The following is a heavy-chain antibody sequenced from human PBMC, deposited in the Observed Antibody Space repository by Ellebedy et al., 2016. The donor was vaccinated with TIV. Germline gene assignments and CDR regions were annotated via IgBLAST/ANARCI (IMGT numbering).Heavy chain of an antibody. D-gene: IGHD3/OR15-3a*01. Sequence: GESLKISCAASGFTFSSYGMHWVRQAPGKGLEWVAVIWYDGSNKYYADSVKGRFTISRDNSKNTLYLQMNSLRAEDTAVYYCARGDWLLPFDYWGQGTLVTVSS. J-gene: IGHJ4*02. CDR1: GFTFSSYG. V-gene: IGHV3-33*01. CDR3: ARGDWLLPFDY. CDR2: IWYDGSNK.